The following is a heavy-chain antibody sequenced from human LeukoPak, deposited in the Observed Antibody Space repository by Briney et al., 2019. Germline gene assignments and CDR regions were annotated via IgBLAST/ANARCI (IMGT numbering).Heavy chain of an antibody. D-gene: IGHD3-3*01. J-gene: IGHJ6*03. CDR1: GFTFSDYS. CDR3: ARDASGYFHYYYMDV. CDR2: ISTVSTYT. Sequence: GGSLRLSCAASGFTFSDYSITWVRQAPGKGLEWVSSISTVSTYTNYADSVKGRFSISRDNAKGLLYLQMSNLRDEDTGVYYRARDASGYFHYYYMDVWGKGTTVTVSS. V-gene: IGHV3-21*01.